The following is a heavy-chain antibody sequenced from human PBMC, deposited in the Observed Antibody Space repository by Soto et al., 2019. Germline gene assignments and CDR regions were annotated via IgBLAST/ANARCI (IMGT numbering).Heavy chain of an antibody. J-gene: IGHJ4*02. CDR2: IYYSGST. CDR3: ARHGISRVSDYFDD. Sequence: SETLSLTCTVSGGSISSSSYYWGWIRQPPGKGLEWIGSIYYSGSTYYNPSLKGRVTISVDTSKNQFSLKLSSVTAADTAVYYCARHGISRVSDYFDDWGQGTLVTVSS. CDR1: GGSISSSSYY. V-gene: IGHV4-39*01. D-gene: IGHD3-3*02.